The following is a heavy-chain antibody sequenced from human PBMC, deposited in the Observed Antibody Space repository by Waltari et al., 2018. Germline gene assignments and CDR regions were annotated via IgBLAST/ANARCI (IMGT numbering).Heavy chain of an antibody. Sequence: QVQLQESGPGLVKPSETLSLTCTVSGGSISSYYCSWIRQPPGKGLEWIGYIYYSGRTNYNPSLKSRVTISVDTSKNQFSLKLSSVTAADTAVYYCARLRAVAGMGFDYWGQGTLVTVSS. J-gene: IGHJ4*02. D-gene: IGHD6-19*01. V-gene: IGHV4-59*08. CDR1: GGSISSYY. CDR3: ARLRAVAGMGFDY. CDR2: IYYSGRT.